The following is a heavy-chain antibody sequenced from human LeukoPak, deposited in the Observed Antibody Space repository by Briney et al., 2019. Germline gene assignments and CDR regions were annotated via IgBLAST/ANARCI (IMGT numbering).Heavy chain of an antibody. CDR1: GAPINSYY. J-gene: IGHJ4*02. V-gene: IGHV4-59*08. CDR2: INYSGST. CDR3: ARQETTVTREGRLPLHFDY. D-gene: IGHD4-17*01. Sequence: SETLSLTCTVSGAPINSYYWSWIRQPPGKGLEWIGYINYSGSTNYNPSLKSRVTISVDTSKNQFSLKLSSVTAADTAVYYCARQETTVTREGRLPLHFDYWGQGTLVTVSS.